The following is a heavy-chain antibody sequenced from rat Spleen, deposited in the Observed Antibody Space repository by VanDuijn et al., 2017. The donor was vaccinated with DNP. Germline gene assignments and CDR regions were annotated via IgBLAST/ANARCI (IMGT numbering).Heavy chain of an antibody. V-gene: IGHV5-46*01. CDR3: AKGYAPDY. J-gene: IGHJ2*01. CDR2: ISNTGDST. CDR1: GFTFSSFP. Sequence: EVQLVESGGGSVQPGRSMKLSCAASGFTFSSFPMAWVRQAPTKGLDWVATISNTGDSTYYRDSVRGRFTISRDNGESSLYLQMNSLRSEDIATYYCAKGYAPDYWGQGVMVTVSS. D-gene: IGHD3-1*01.